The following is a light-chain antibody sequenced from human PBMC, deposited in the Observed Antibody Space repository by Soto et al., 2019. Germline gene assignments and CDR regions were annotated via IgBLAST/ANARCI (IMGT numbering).Light chain of an antibody. CDR3: QQRSNWPRT. V-gene: IGKV3-11*01. CDR1: QSVSSY. J-gene: IGKJ1*01. Sequence: EIVLAQSPATLALSPGGRATPSCRASQSVSSYLAWYQQKPGQAPRLLIYDASNRATGIPARFSGSGSGTDFTLTISSLEPEDFAVYYCQQRSNWPRTFGQGTKVDI. CDR2: DAS.